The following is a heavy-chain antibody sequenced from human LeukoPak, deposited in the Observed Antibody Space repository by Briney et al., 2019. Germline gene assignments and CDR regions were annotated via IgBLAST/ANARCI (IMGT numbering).Heavy chain of an antibody. J-gene: IGHJ4*02. CDR2: XXXXXXXXXX. CDR1: GFTFSNAW. CDR3: TTDYYPGGGFLDCSSTSCYWRRFDY. V-gene: IGHV3-15*01. D-gene: IGHD2-2*01. Sequence: GGSLRLSCAASGFTFSNAWMSWVRQAPGKGLXXXXXXXXXXXXXXXXYAAPVKGRFTISRDDSKNTLYLQMNSLKTEDTAVYYCTTDYYPGGGFLDCSSTSCYWRRFDYWGQGTLVTVSS.